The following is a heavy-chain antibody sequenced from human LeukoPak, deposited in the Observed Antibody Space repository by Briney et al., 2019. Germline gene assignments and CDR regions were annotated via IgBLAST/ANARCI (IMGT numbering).Heavy chain of an antibody. CDR3: ARDSSGYYGRYFDY. V-gene: IGHV3-21*01. D-gene: IGHD3-22*01. J-gene: IGHJ4*02. CDR1: GFTFSSYE. Sequence: GGSLRLSCAASGFTFSSYEMNWVRQAPGKGLEWVSSISSSSSYIYYADSVKGRFTISRDNAKNSLYLQMNSLRAEDTAVYYCARDSSGYYGRYFDYWGQGTLVTVSS. CDR2: ISSSSSYI.